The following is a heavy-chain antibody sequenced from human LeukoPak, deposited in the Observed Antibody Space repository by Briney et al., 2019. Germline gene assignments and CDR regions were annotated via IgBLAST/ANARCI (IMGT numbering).Heavy chain of an antibody. V-gene: IGHV3-23*01. CDR1: GSTFSSYA. D-gene: IGHD3-22*01. CDR3: ARDLYYYDSSGYYYLLDY. Sequence: GSLRLSCAASGSTFSSYAMSWVRQAPGKGLEWVAGTPGGGETFYADSVKGRFIISRDNSKNTLYLQMNSLRAEDTAVYYCARDLYYYDSSGYYYLLDYWGQGTLVTVSS. J-gene: IGHJ4*02. CDR2: TPGGGET.